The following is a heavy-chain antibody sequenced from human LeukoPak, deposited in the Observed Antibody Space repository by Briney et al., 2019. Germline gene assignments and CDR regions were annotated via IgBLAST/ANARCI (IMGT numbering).Heavy chain of an antibody. D-gene: IGHD1-26*01. J-gene: IGHJ4*02. V-gene: IGHV3-7*01. CDR2: MKEDGSEK. CDR1: GFSFSDFW. Sequence: GGSLRLSCAASGFSFSDFWMSWVRQAPGKGLEWVANMKEDGSEKYYVDSVKGRFTISRDGAKSSLYLQMNSLRAEDTAVYYCASRISSGNYFFDYWGQGTLVTVSS. CDR3: ASRISSGNYFFDY.